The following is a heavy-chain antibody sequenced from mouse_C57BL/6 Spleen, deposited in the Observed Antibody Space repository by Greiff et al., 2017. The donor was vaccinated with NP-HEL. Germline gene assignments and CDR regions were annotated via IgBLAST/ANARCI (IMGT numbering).Heavy chain of an antibody. J-gene: IGHJ1*03. CDR1: GFSFNTYA. CDR3: VGYYSNSYWYFDV. Sequence: GGGLVQPKGSLKLSCAASGFSFNTYAMNWVRQAPGKGLEWVARIRSKSNNYATYYADSVKDRFTISRDDSESMLYLQMNNLKTEDTAMYYCVGYYSNSYWYFDVWGTGTTVTVSS. V-gene: IGHV10-1*01. CDR2: IRSKSNNYAT. D-gene: IGHD2-5*01.